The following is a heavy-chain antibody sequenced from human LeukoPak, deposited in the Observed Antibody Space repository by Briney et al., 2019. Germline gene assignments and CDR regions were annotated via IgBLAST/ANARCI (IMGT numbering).Heavy chain of an antibody. Sequence: SETLSLTCTVSGGSISSAGYYWSWIRQHPGKGLEWIGYIYYSGSTYYNPSLKSRITISVDTSENQFSLKLSSVTAADTAVYYCARADLGPSGGDDWSFDLWGRGTLVTVSS. V-gene: IGHV4-31*03. CDR2: IYYSGST. CDR1: GGSISSAGYY. D-gene: IGHD3-16*01. J-gene: IGHJ2*01. CDR3: ARADLGPSGGDDWSFDL.